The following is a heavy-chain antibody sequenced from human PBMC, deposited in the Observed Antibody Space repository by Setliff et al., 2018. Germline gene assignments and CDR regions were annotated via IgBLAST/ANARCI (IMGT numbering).Heavy chain of an antibody. V-gene: IGHV4-59*01. CDR3: ARGGTFRYFDF. J-gene: IGHJ4*02. Sequence: SETLSLTCTVSDGSLSTYYWSWIRQPPGKGLEYIGYVYYSGTANYSPSLRSRLTISVDTSKNQFSLKLRSVTAADTAVYYCARGGTFRYFDFWGQGALVTVSS. CDR2: VYYSGTA. CDR1: DGSLSTYY. D-gene: IGHD5-12*01.